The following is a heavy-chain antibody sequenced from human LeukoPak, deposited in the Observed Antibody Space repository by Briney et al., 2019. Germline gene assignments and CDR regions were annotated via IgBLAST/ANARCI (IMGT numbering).Heavy chain of an antibody. CDR1: GFTFSDYY. J-gene: IGHJ6*03. D-gene: IGHD5-24*01. CDR3: ARDSAQRDGYNNYYSYYMDV. V-gene: IGHV3-11*04. CDR2: ISSSGDTI. Sequence: PGGSLRLSCAASGFTFSDYYMSWIRQAPGKGLEWISYISSSGDTIFYADSVKGRFTISRDNAKNTLYLQMNSLRAEDTAVYYCARDSAQRDGYNNYYSYYMDVWGKGTTVTVSS.